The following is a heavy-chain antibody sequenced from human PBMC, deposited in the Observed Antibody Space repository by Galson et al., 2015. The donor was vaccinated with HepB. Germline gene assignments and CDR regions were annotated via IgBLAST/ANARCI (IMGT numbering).Heavy chain of an antibody. J-gene: IGHJ3*02. CDR3: AADRGVVVAATDAFDI. Sequence: SVKVSCKASGFTFTSSAMQWVRQARGQRLEWIGWIVVGSGNTNYAQKFQERVTITRDMSTSTAYMELSSLRSEDTAVYYCAADRGVVVAATDAFDIWGQGTMVTVSS. D-gene: IGHD2-15*01. V-gene: IGHV1-58*02. CDR2: IVVGSGNT. CDR1: GFTFTSSA.